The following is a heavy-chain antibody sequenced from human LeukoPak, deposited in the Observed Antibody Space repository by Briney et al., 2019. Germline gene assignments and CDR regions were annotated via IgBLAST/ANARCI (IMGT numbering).Heavy chain of an antibody. Sequence: GGSLGLSCAASGFTFSSYAMSWVRQAPGKGLEWVSSISGSGGTTYYADSVKGRFTISRDNSKNTLYLQMNSLRAEDTAVYYCAKAGSGYYYYGSGSYYKDYYYMDVWGKGTTVIVSS. CDR1: GFTFSSYA. D-gene: IGHD3-10*01. V-gene: IGHV3-23*01. CDR2: ISGSGGTT. CDR3: AKAGSGYYYYGSGSYYKDYYYMDV. J-gene: IGHJ6*03.